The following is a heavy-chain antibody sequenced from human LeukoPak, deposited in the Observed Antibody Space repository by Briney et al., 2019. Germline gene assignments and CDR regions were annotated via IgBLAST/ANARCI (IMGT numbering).Heavy chain of an antibody. J-gene: IGHJ3*02. D-gene: IGHD2-2*01. V-gene: IGHV3-48*01. CDR2: ISSSSSTI. CDR3: ARDRILGYCSSTSCYSDAFDI. CDR1: AFSLNAYN. Sequence: GGSLRLSCAASAFSLNAYNMNWVRQAPGKGLEWVSYISSSSSTIYYADSVKGRFTISRDNAKNSLYLQMNSLRAEDTAVYYCARDRILGYCSSTSCYSDAFDIWGQGTMVTVS.